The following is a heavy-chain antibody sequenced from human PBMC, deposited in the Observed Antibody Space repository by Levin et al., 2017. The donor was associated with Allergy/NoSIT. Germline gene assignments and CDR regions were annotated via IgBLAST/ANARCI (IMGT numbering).Heavy chain of an antibody. Sequence: KVSCKASGYTFTGYYMHWVRQAPGQGLEWMGWINPSSGGTKYAKKFRGRVTMTRDTSISTAYMELSSLRSDDTAVYYCARDGGYSSGWYRDYWGQGTLVTVSS. D-gene: IGHD6-19*01. CDR1: GYTFTGYY. CDR2: INPSSGGT. CDR3: ARDGGYSSGWYRDY. V-gene: IGHV1-2*02. J-gene: IGHJ4*02.